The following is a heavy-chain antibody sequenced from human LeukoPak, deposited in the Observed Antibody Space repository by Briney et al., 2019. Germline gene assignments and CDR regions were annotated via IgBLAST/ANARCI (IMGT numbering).Heavy chain of an antibody. V-gene: IGHV1-2*02. Sequence: ASVKVSCKASGYTFTDYYMHWVRQAPGQGLEWVGWINPNNGGTNYAQKFQGRVTMTRDTSISTAYMELSRLRSDDTAVYYCARVGIAVAAVTFDYWGQGTLVTVSS. CDR2: INPNNGGT. J-gene: IGHJ4*02. D-gene: IGHD6-19*01. CDR3: ARVGIAVAAVTFDY. CDR1: GYTFTDYY.